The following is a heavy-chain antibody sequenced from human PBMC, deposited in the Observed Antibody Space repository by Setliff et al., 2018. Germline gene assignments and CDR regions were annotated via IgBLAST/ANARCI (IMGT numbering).Heavy chain of an antibody. CDR1: GGSIRSGSYY. D-gene: IGHD3-3*01. CDR2: IFPSGST. CDR3: ARAFTYYNFWSGYGYGMDV. J-gene: IGHJ6*02. Sequence: LSLTCTVSGGSIRSGSYYWSRIRQPAGKGLEWIGRIFPSGSTNYNPSLKSRVTISVDTSKNQFSLKLSSVTAADTAVYYCARAFTYYNFWSGYGYGMDVWGQGTTVTVSS. V-gene: IGHV4-61*02.